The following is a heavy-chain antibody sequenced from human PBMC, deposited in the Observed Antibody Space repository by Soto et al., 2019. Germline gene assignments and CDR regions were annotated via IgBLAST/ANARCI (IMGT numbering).Heavy chain of an antibody. CDR3: AIVFGTYYDVLTGLWGGYFDH. J-gene: IGHJ4*02. Sequence: ASVKVSCKASGYSFSDRYVVWVRQAPGQGLEWMGVINPAGGTTFHAQKFQDRVTMTRDTSTSTAFIELISLRSEDTAVFYCAIVFGTYYDVLTGLWGGYFDHWGQGTQVTVSS. CDR2: INPAGGTT. CDR1: GYSFSDRY. D-gene: IGHD3-9*01. V-gene: IGHV1-46*03.